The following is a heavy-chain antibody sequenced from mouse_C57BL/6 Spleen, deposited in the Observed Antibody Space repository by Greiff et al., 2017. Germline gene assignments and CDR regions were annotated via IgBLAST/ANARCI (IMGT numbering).Heavy chain of an antibody. V-gene: IGHV5-17*01. D-gene: IGHD1-1*01. J-gene: IGHJ1*03. Sequence: EVKVVESGGGLVKPGGSLKLSCAASGFTFSDYGMHWVRQAPGKGLEWVAYISSGSSTIYYADTVKGRFTISRDNAKNTLFLQMTSLRSEDTAMYYCARSSSYWYFDVWGTGTTVTVSS. CDR3: ARSSSYWYFDV. CDR1: GFTFSDYG. CDR2: ISSGSSTI.